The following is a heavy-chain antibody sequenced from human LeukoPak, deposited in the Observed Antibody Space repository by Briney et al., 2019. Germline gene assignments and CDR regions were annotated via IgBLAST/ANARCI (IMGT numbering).Heavy chain of an antibody. CDR2: INAGNGNT. J-gene: IGHJ4*02. CDR3: ARDGGVRGVIITRFDY. D-gene: IGHD3-10*01. V-gene: IGHV1-3*01. CDR1: GYTFTSYA. Sequence: ASVKVSCKASGYTFTSYAMRWVRQAPGQRLEWMGWINAGNGNTKYSQKFQGRVTITRDTSASTAYMELSSLRSEDTAVYYCARDGGVRGVIITRFDYWGQGTLVTVSS.